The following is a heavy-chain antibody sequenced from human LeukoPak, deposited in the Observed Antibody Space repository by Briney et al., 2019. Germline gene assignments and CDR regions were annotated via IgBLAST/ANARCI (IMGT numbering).Heavy chain of an antibody. CDR2: INPNSGGT. CDR1: GYTFTDYF. D-gene: IGHD2/OR15-2a*01. V-gene: IGHV1-2*02. Sequence: ASVKVSCKASGYTFTDYFLHWVRQAPGQGLEWMGWINPNSGGTNYAQKFQGRVTMTRDTSISTAYMDLSRLRSDDTAVYFCAREVLPIYYYYMDVWGKGTTVTVSS. J-gene: IGHJ6*03. CDR3: AREVLPIYYYYMDV.